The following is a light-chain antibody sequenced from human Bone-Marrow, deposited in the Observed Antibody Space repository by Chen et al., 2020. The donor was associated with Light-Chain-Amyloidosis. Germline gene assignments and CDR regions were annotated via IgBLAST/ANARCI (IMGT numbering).Light chain of an antibody. Sequence: QSALTQPASVSGSPGQSIPISCTGTSSGVGSYNLVSWYQQHPGKAPELLIYEVSKRASGVSNLFSGAKSGNTASLTNAGLQGEDEAAYYCCSYGGSSTVVFGAGTKLTVL. CDR1: SSGVGSYNL. CDR2: EVS. V-gene: IGLV2-23*02. CDR3: CSYGGSSTVV. J-gene: IGLJ2*01.